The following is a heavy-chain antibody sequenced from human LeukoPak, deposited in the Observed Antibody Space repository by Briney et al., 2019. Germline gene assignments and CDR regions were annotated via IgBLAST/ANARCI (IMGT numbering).Heavy chain of an antibody. V-gene: IGHV3-23*01. Sequence: PGGSLRLSCAASGFTFSSYAMSSVRQAPEKGLEWVSTISGSGGSTYYADSVKGRFTISRDNSKNTLYLQMNSLRAEDTAVYYCAKGEYGSGSYSYYFDYWGQGTLVTVSS. CDR3: AKGEYGSGSYSYYFDY. CDR2: ISGSGGST. CDR1: GFTFSSYA. J-gene: IGHJ4*02. D-gene: IGHD3-10*01.